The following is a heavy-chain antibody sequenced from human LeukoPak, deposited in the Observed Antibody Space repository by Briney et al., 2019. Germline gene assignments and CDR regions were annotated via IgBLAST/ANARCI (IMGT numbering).Heavy chain of an antibody. V-gene: IGHV3-30*18. D-gene: IGHD3-10*01. Sequence: GGSLRLSCAASGFMFSNYGMQWVRQAPGKGLEWVAVISYDGSNKYYADSVKGRFTISRDNSKNTLYLQMNGLRAEDTAVYYCAKDLRRRFYFGSGSRGGTFDIGGKGTMVTVSS. CDR1: GFMFSNYG. CDR2: ISYDGSNK. J-gene: IGHJ3*02. CDR3: AKDLRRRFYFGSGSRGGTFDI.